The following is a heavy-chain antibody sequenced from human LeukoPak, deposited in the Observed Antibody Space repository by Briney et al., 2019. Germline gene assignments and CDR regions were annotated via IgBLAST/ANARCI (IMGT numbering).Heavy chain of an antibody. CDR2: IDTRDKGSAT. V-gene: IGHV3-73*01. Sequence: GGSLKLPCAGFGFIFSDCAIHWVRQASGKGLEWVARIDTRDKGSATAYAASVRGRFAISRDDSESTAYLQMTGLKTEDTAVYFCTRDGGSWSHLDYWGQGALVTVSS. CDR1: GFIFSDCA. D-gene: IGHD2-15*01. J-gene: IGHJ4*02. CDR3: TRDGGSWSHLDY.